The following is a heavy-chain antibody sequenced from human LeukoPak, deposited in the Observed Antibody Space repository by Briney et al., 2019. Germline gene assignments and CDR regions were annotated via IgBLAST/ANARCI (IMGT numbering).Heavy chain of an antibody. Sequence: GGSLTLSRAASGFTFSSYGMHWVRQAPGKGLEWVAFIRYDGSNKYYADYVKGRFTISRDNAKNTLYLQMNSLRAEDTAVYYCARSYYYDSSGYYYEGAFDIWGQGTMVTVSS. J-gene: IGHJ3*02. D-gene: IGHD3-22*01. CDR1: GFTFSSYG. CDR2: IRYDGSNK. CDR3: ARSYYYDSSGYYYEGAFDI. V-gene: IGHV3-30*02.